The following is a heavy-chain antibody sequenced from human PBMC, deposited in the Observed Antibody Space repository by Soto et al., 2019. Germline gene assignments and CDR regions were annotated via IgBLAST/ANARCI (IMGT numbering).Heavy chain of an antibody. CDR1: GYSFTSYW. J-gene: IGHJ1*01. V-gene: IGHV5-51*01. CDR3: AATAYYYDSSGSSEYFQH. CDR2: IYPGDSDT. Sequence: GESLKISCQGSGYSFTSYWIGWVRQMPGKGLEWMGIIYPGDSDTRYSPSFQGQVTISADKSISTAYLQWSSLKASDTAMYYCAATAYYYDSSGSSEYFQHWGQGTLVTVSS. D-gene: IGHD3-22*01.